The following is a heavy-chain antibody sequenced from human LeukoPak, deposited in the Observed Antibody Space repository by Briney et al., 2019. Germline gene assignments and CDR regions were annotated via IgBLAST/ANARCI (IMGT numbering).Heavy chain of an antibody. CDR3: ARAGVPAANRPVKRNYYYYYMDV. J-gene: IGHJ6*03. D-gene: IGHD2-2*01. V-gene: IGHV1-8*01. CDR2: MNPNSGNT. Sequence: ASVKVSCKASGYTFTSYDINWVRQATGQGLEWMGWMNPNSGNTGYAQKFQGRVTMTRNTSISTANMELSSLRSEDTAVYYCARAGVPAANRPVKRNYYYYYMDVWGKGTTVTVSS. CDR1: GYTFTSYD.